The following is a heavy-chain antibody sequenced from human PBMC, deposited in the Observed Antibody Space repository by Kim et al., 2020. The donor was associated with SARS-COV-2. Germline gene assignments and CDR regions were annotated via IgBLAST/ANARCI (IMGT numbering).Heavy chain of an antibody. Sequence: SVKVSCKASGGTFSSYAISWVRQAPGQGLEWMGRIIPILGIANYAQKFQGRVTITADKSTSTAYMELSSLRSEDTAVYYCASQKVWLRDRNWYFDLWGRGTLVTVSS. CDR3: ASQKVWLRDRNWYFDL. V-gene: IGHV1-69*04. J-gene: IGHJ2*01. D-gene: IGHD5-12*01. CDR2: IIPILGIA. CDR1: GGTFSSYA.